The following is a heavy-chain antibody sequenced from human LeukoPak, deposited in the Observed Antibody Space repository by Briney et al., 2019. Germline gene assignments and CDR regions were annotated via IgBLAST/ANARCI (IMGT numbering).Heavy chain of an antibody. V-gene: IGHV4-59*08. J-gene: IGHJ4*02. CDR2: VHYSESS. CDR1: GVSITTYF. D-gene: IGHD4-17*01. CDR3: ARHKDYGDYFDY. Sequence: PSETLSLTCAVSGVSITTYFWTWVRQPPRKGLEWIGYVHYSESSNYNPSLKSRVTMSLDTSKNQISLRLASVTAADTAVYYCARHKDYGDYFDYWGLGTLVTVSS.